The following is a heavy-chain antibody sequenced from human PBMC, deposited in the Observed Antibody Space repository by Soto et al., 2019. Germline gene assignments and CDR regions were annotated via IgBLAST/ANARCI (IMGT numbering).Heavy chain of an antibody. V-gene: IGHV3-48*01. Sequence: GGSLRLSCAASGFTFSSYSMHWVRQAPGKGLEWVSYISSSSSTIYYADSVKGRFTISRDNAKNSLYLQMNSLRAEDTAVYYWAREAPGITIFGVVYGYYYMDVGGKGTTVTVSS. J-gene: IGHJ6*03. D-gene: IGHD3-3*01. CDR3: AREAPGITIFGVVYGYYYMDV. CDR1: GFTFSSYS. CDR2: ISSSSSTI.